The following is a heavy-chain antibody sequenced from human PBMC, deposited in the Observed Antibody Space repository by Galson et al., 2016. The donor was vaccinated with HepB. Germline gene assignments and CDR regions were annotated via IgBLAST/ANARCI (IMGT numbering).Heavy chain of an antibody. V-gene: IGHV5-51*01. CDR1: GYTFSDYW. CDR3: ARPWLDGCIDGGDDFDL. CDR2: INPRDSDT. J-gene: IGHJ3*01. Sequence: QSGAEVKKPGESLKISCKGSGYTFSDYWLGWVRQMPGKGLEWMRIINPRDSDTSYRPSFQGQVTISVDKSISTAYLQLSSLKASDPAIYYCARPWLDGCIDGGDDFDLWGHGTLVTVSS. D-gene: IGHD5-24*01.